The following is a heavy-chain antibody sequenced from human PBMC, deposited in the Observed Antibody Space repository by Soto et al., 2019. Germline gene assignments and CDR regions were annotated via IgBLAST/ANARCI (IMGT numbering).Heavy chain of an antibody. J-gene: IGHJ6*02. Sequence: ASVKVSCKASGYTFTSYGISWVRQAPGQGLEWVGWISAYNGNTNYAQKLQGRVTMTTDTSTSTAYMELRSLRSDDTAVYYCARDPAGPYDFWSGYFAPYYYYYYGMDVWGQGTTVTVSS. CDR2: ISAYNGNT. D-gene: IGHD3-3*01. CDR3: ARDPAGPYDFWSGYFAPYYYYYYGMDV. CDR1: GYTFTSYG. V-gene: IGHV1-18*01.